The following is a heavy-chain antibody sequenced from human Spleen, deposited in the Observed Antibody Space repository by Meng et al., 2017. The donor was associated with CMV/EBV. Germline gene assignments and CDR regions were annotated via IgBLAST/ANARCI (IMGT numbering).Heavy chain of an antibody. CDR2: INPKSGGT. V-gene: IGHV1-2*02. CDR1: GYTSTGYY. Sequence: SCMASGYTSTGYYIHWVRQSPGHGLEWMGWINPKSGGTSYAQKFQGRVTMTRDTSISTAYMDLSRLRSDDSALYYCARRIALAAFDFWGKGTLVTVSS. J-gene: IGHJ4*02. D-gene: IGHD6-19*01. CDR3: ARRIALAAFDF.